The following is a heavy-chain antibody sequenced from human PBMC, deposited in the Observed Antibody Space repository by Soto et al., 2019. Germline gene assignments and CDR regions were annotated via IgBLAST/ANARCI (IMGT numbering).Heavy chain of an antibody. J-gene: IGHJ6*02. V-gene: IGHV3-33*01. CDR2: IWYDGSNK. Sequence: QVQLVESGGGVVQPGRSLRLSCAASGFTFSSYGMHWVRQAQGKGLEWVAVIWYDGSNKYYADSVKGRFTTSRDNSKNTLYLKMNSLRAEDTAVYYCATVSRFAMDVWGQGTTVTVS. CDR3: ATVSRFAMDV. D-gene: IGHD3-10*01. CDR1: GFTFSSYG.